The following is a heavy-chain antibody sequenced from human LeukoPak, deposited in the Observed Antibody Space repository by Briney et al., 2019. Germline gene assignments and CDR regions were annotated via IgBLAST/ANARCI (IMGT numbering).Heavy chain of an antibody. CDR2: IYWHDET. V-gene: IGHV2-5*01. CDR3: ARRPEGTLTTTFGY. J-gene: IGHJ4*02. CDR1: GFSLSTTGVG. D-gene: IGHD4-11*01. Sequence: SGPTLVKPTQTLTLTCTFSGFSLSTTGVGVGWIRQPPGKALEWLALIYWHDETRYNPSLKSRLTIAKDTSKNQVVLTLTNMDPVDTATYYCARRPEGTLTTTFGYWGQGTLVTVSS.